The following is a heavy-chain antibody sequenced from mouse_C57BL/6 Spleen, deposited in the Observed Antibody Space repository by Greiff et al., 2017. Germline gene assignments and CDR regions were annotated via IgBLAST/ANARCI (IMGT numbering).Heavy chain of an antibody. V-gene: IGHV5-4*01. Sequence: EVHLVESGGGLVKPGGSLKLSCAASGFTFSSYAMSWVRQTPEKRLEWVATISDGGSYTYYPDNVKGRFTISRDNAKNNLYLQMSHLKSEDTAMYYCARDRDYDGYYQAWFAYWGQGTLVTVSA. CDR3: ARDRDYDGYYQAWFAY. CDR1: GFTFSSYA. D-gene: IGHD2-3*01. J-gene: IGHJ3*01. CDR2: ISDGGSYT.